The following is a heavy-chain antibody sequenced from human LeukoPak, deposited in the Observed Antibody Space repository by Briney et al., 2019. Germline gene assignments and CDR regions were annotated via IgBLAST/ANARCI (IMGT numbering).Heavy chain of an antibody. V-gene: IGHV3-53*01. D-gene: IGHD1-1*01. CDR3: ARGPAGYN. CDR1: GFTFSSYE. J-gene: IGHJ4*02. CDR2: IYSGGST. Sequence: GGSLRLSCAASGFTFSSYEMNWVRQAPGKGLEWVSVIYSGGSTDYADSVKGRFTIFRDNSKNTLYLQMNSLRAEDTAVYHCARGPAGYNWGQGTLVTVSS.